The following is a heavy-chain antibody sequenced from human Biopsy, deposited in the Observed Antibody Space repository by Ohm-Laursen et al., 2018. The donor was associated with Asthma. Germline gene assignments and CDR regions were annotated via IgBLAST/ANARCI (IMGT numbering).Heavy chain of an antibody. Sequence: GSSVKVSCKISGYSLTDLSMHWVRQAPGQGLEWMGGHDYEEGGTVNARRFQGRVSMTEDNSTDTAYMELSSLSSDDTAVYYCASDFPKDYVRYNFQFWGQGTLVTVSS. V-gene: IGHV1-24*01. CDR1: GYSLTDLS. CDR2: HDYEEGGT. D-gene: IGHD4-17*01. CDR3: ASDFPKDYVRYNFQF. J-gene: IGHJ4*02.